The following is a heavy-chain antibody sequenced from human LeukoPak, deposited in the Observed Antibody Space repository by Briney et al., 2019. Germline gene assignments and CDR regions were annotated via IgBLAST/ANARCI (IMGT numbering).Heavy chain of an antibody. V-gene: IGHV1-18*01. D-gene: IGHD6-6*01. J-gene: IGHJ4*02. CDR2: ISAYNGNT. CDR3: ARGAGYSSSYIDY. CDR1: GYTFTSYG. Sequence: ASVKVSCKASGYTFTSYGISWVRQAPGQGLEWMGWISAYNGNTNYAQKLQGRVTMTTGTSTSTAYMELRSLRSEDTAVYYCARGAGYSSSYIDYWGQGTLVTVSS.